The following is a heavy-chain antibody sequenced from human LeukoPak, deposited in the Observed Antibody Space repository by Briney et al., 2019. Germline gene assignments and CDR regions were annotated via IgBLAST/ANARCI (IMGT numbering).Heavy chain of an antibody. CDR1: GFTFSHYA. D-gene: IGHD3-22*01. V-gene: IGHV3-30-3*01. CDR2: ISYDGSDK. J-gene: IGHJ4*02. Sequence: GGSLRLSCAASGFTFSHYAMHWVRQAPGKGLQWVALISYDGSDKYYSDSVQGRFTISRDNSKNTLYLQMNSLGAEDTTVYFCVRGRYYYDSSGSLDYWGQGSLVTVSS. CDR3: VRGRYYYDSSGSLDY.